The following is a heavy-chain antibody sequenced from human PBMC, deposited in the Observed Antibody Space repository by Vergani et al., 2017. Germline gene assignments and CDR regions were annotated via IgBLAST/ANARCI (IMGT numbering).Heavy chain of an antibody. CDR2: ISSSSSYI. V-gene: IGHV3-21*04. CDR1: GFTFSSYS. D-gene: IGHD3-22*01. CDR3: AKGSGLYYYDSSGYRPTYFDY. Sequence: EVQLVESGGGLVKPGGSLRLSCAASGFTFSSYSMNWVRQAPGKGLEWVSSISSSSSYIYYADSVKGRFTISRDNAKNSLYLQMNSLRAEDTAVYYCAKGSGLYYYDSSGYRPTYFDYWGQGTLVTVSS. J-gene: IGHJ4*02.